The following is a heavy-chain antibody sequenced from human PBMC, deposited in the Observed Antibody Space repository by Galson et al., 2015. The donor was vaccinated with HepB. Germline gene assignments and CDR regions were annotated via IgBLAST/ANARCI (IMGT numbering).Heavy chain of an antibody. CDR3: ARDRSDDPFDY. V-gene: IGHV4-30-4*01. D-gene: IGHD1-1*01. J-gene: IGHJ4*02. CDR2: IYYSGST. Sequence: TLSLTCTVSGGSISSGDYYWSWIRQPPGKGLEWIGYIYYSGSTYYNPSLKSRVTISVDTSKNQFSLKLSSVTAADTAVYYCARDRSDDPFDYWGQGTLVTVSS. CDR1: GGSISSGDYY.